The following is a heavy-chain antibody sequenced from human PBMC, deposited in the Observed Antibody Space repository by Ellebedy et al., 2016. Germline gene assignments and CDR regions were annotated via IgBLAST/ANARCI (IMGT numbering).Heavy chain of an antibody. CDR2: ISGDGGST. CDR3: ARERVVPAAMLSYYYYGMDV. J-gene: IGHJ6*02. V-gene: IGHV3-23*01. CDR1: GFTFSNFF. Sequence: GGSLRLSXATSGFTFSNFFMSWVRQTPGKGLEWVSTISGDGGSTHFADSVKGRFTISRDNSKNTLYLQMNSLRAEDTAVYYCARERVVPAAMLSYYYYGMDVWGQGTTVTVSS. D-gene: IGHD2-2*01.